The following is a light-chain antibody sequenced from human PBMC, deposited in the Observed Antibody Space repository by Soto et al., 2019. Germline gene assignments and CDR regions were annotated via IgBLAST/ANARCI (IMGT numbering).Light chain of an antibody. J-gene: IGKJ1*01. Sequence: EIVLTQSPGTLSLSPGERATLSCRASQSVSSSYLAWYQQKPGQAPRLLIYGASSRATGIPDRFSGSGSGTDFTLTISRLEPEDFALYYCQQYGTSPNWTFGQGTKV. CDR3: QQYGTSPNWT. V-gene: IGKV3-20*01. CDR1: QSVSSSY. CDR2: GAS.